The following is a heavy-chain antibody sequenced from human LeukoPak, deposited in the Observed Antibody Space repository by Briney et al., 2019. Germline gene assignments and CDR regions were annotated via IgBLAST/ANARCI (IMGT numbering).Heavy chain of an antibody. CDR3: ARHTDGIDPDAFDI. CDR2: IYPDYSET. Sequence: ASVKVSCKGFGYSFTIYWIGWVREMPGKGLEWMGIIYPDYSETTYSPSFQGLVTMSVDKSINTAYLQWNSLRASDTAMYYCARHTDGIDPDAFDIWGQGTMVAVSS. CDR1: GYSFTIYW. J-gene: IGHJ3*02. V-gene: IGHV5-51*01. D-gene: IGHD2-8*02.